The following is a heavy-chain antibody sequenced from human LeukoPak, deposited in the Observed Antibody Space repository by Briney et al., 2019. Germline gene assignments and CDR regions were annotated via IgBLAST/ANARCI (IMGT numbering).Heavy chain of an antibody. CDR3: ARRSSSWYPSPFDP. D-gene: IGHD6-13*01. V-gene: IGHV4-34*01. J-gene: IGHJ5*02. Sequence: PSETLSLTCAVYGGSFSGYYWSWIRQPPGKGLEWIGEINHSGSTNYNPSLKSRVTIPVDTSKNQFSLKLSSVTAADTAVYYCARRSSSWYPSPFDPWGQGTLVTVSS. CDR2: INHSGST. CDR1: GGSFSGYY.